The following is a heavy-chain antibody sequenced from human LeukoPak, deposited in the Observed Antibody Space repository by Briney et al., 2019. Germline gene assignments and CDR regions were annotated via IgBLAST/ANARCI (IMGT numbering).Heavy chain of an antibody. CDR1: GGSISSGDYY. Sequence: PSQTLSHTCTVSGGSISSGDYYWSWIRQPPGKGLEWIGYIYYSGSTYYNPSLKSRVTISVDTSKNQFSLKLSSVTAADTAVYYCARAVLYSSGWYGNLDYWGQGTLVTVSS. J-gene: IGHJ4*02. CDR3: ARAVLYSSGWYGNLDY. CDR2: IYYSGST. V-gene: IGHV4-30-4*01. D-gene: IGHD6-19*01.